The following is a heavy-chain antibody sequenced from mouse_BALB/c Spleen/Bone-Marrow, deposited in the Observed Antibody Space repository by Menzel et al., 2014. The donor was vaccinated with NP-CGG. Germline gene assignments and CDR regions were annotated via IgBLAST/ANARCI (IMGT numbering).Heavy chain of an antibody. CDR3: AREGYYYGSSIYYAMDY. CDR1: GYTFTSYW. Sequence: VKLMESGAELARPGASVKLSCKASGYTFTSYWMQWVKRRPGQGLEWIGAIYPGNGDTRYTQKFKGKATLTADKSSSTAYMQFSSLASEDSAVYYCAREGYYYGSSIYYAMDYWGQGTSVTVSS. CDR2: IYPGNGDT. J-gene: IGHJ4*01. D-gene: IGHD1-1*01. V-gene: IGHV1-87*01.